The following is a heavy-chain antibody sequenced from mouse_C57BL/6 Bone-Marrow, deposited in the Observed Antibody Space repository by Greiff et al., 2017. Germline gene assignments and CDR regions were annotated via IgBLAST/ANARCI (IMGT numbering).Heavy chain of an antibody. Sequence: QVQLQQPGAELVMPGASVKLSCKASGYTFTSYWMHWVKQRPGQGLEWIGEIDPSDSYTNYNHKFKGKSTLTVDKSSSTAYMQLSSLTSEDSAVYYCARPIYYYGSSFHWYFDVWGTGTTVTVSS. CDR1: GYTFTSYW. CDR3: ARPIYYYGSSFHWYFDV. D-gene: IGHD1-1*01. V-gene: IGHV1-69*01. J-gene: IGHJ1*03. CDR2: IDPSDSYT.